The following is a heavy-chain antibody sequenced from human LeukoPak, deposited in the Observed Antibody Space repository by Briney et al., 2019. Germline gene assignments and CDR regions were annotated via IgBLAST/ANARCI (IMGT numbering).Heavy chain of an antibody. CDR3: AKGRGGNSGSAEYFQH. CDR1: EFTFSSYA. Sequence: GGSLRLSCAVSEFTFSSYAMSWVRQAPGKGLEWVSAISDSGGSTYYADSAKGRFTISRDNSKNTLYLQMNSLRAEDTAVYYCAKGRGGNSGSAEYFQHWGQGTLVTVSS. D-gene: IGHD4-23*01. J-gene: IGHJ1*01. V-gene: IGHV3-23*01. CDR2: ISDSGGST.